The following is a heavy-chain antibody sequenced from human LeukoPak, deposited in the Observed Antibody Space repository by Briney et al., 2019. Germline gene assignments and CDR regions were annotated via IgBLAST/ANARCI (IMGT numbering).Heavy chain of an antibody. CDR2: IYTSGST. CDR1: GGSISSYY. V-gene: IGHV4-4*07. CDR3: ARAPVPGGNPEYYYGMDV. J-gene: IGHJ6*02. Sequence: SETLSLTCTVSGGSISSYYWSWIRQPAGKGLEWIGRIYTSGSTNYNPSLKSRVTMSVDTSKNQFSLKLSSVTAADTAVYYCARAPVPGGNPEYYYGMDVWGQGTTVTVSS. D-gene: IGHD2-15*01.